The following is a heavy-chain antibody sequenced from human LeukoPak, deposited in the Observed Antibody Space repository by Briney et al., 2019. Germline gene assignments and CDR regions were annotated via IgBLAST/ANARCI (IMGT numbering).Heavy chain of an antibody. J-gene: IGHJ4*02. CDR3: ARDTGRAYCGGDCYSSDY. CDR1: GFTFSNYA. Sequence: GGSLRLSCAVSGFTFSNYAMNWVRQAPGKGLEWVSLISGSGGSTYYADSVKGRFTTSRDNSKGTMYLQMNSLRAEDTAVYYCARDTGRAYCGGDCYSSDYWGQGTLVTVSS. D-gene: IGHD2-21*02. CDR2: ISGSGGST. V-gene: IGHV3-23*01.